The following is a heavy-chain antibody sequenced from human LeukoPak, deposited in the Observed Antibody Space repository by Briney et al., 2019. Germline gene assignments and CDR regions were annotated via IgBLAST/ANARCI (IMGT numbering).Heavy chain of an antibody. J-gene: IGHJ6*02. CDR1: GFTFSSYA. Sequence: PGGSLRLSCAASGFTFSSYAMSWVRQAPGKGLEWVSAISGSGGSTYYADSVKGRFTISRDNAKNSLYLQMNSLRAEDTAVYYCARSPTYGMDVWGQGTTVTVSS. V-gene: IGHV3-23*01. CDR2: ISGSGGST. CDR3: ARSPTYGMDV.